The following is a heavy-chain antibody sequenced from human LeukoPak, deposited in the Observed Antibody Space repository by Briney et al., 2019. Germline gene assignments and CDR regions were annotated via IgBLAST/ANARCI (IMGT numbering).Heavy chain of an antibody. CDR1: GGTFSSYA. V-gene: IGHV1-69*01. CDR2: IIPIFGTA. D-gene: IGHD6-19*01. CDR3: ASEAVAGFEAFDI. J-gene: IGHJ3*02. Sequence: EASVKVSCKASGGTFSSYAISWVRQAPGQGLEWMGGIIPIFGTANYAQKFQGRVTITADESTSTAYMELSSLRSEDTAVYYCASEAVAGFEAFDIWGQGTMVTVSS.